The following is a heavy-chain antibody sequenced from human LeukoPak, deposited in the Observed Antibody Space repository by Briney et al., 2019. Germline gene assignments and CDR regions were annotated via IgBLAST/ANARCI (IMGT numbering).Heavy chain of an antibody. D-gene: IGHD6-13*01. CDR3: ARAQSLTAPAGTFANS. Sequence: GASVKVSCKASGYTFTGYFLHWVRRAPGQGFAWMGWINPNSGGTYYTQRFQGRVTMTRDTSISTAYMELSSLRSDDTAVYYCARAQSLTAPAGTFANSWGQGTLVTVSS. V-gene: IGHV1-2*02. J-gene: IGHJ4*02. CDR2: INPNSGGT. CDR1: GYTFTGYF.